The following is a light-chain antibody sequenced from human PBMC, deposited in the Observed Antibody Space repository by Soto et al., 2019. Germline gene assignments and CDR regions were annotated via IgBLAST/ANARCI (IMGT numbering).Light chain of an antibody. Sequence: QSALTQPASVSGSPGKSITISCTGTRSDVGNYIFVSWYRQHPGKAPKLMIYDINNRPSGVSNRFSGSKSGNTASLTISGLQAEDEADYYCVSYTTSASYVFGTGTKLTVL. J-gene: IGLJ1*01. CDR2: DIN. V-gene: IGLV2-14*01. CDR3: VSYTTSASYV. CDR1: RSDVGNYIF.